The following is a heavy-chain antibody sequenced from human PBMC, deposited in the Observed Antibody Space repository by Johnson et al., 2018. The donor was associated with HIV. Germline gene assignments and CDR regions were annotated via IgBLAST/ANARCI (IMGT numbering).Heavy chain of an antibody. CDR3: ARDLGPDGAFDI. CDR2: ISYDGSNK. J-gene: IGHJ3*02. V-gene: IGHV3-30*04. D-gene: IGHD5-24*01. CDR1: GVVVSNKS. Sequence: VQLVESGGGLIQPGGALRLSCAASGVVVSNKSMGWVRQAPGKGLEWVSVISYDGSNKYYADSVKGRFTISRDNSKNTLYLQMNSLRAEDTAVYYCARDLGPDGAFDIWGQGTMVTVSS.